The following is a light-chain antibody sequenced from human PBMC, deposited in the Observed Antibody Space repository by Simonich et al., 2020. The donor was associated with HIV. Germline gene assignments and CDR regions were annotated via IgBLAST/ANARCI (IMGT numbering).Light chain of an antibody. Sequence: EIVMTQSPVTLSVSPGERATLSCRTSQSISSNLAWYQQKPGHAPRLLIYGASTRATGIPARVSASGSGTEFTLTITSLQSEDFAVYYCQQYKYWYTFGQGTKLEIK. CDR2: GAS. CDR1: QSISSN. CDR3: QQYKYWYT. V-gene: IGKV3-15*01. J-gene: IGKJ2*01.